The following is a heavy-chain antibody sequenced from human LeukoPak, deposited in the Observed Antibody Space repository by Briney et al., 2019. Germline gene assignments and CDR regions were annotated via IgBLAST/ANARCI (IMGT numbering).Heavy chain of an antibody. V-gene: IGHV3-9*03. J-gene: IGHJ3*02. CDR3: AKGDYGSPDAFDI. Sequence: GRSLRPSCAASGFTFDDYAMHWVRQAPGKGLEWVSGISWNSGSIGYADSVKGRFTISRDNAKNSLYLQMNSLRAEDMALYYCAKGDYGSPDAFDIWGQGTMVTVSS. CDR1: GFTFDDYA. D-gene: IGHD4/OR15-4a*01. CDR2: ISWNSGSI.